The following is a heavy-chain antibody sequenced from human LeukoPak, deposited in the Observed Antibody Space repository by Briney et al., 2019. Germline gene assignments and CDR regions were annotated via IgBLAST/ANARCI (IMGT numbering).Heavy chain of an antibody. CDR3: VRDNAYTFDY. J-gene: IGHJ4*01. D-gene: IGHD5-24*01. V-gene: IGHV3-74*01. CDR2: INTHGNTA. CDR1: GFKFNSYW. Sequence: GGSLRLSCAVSGFKFNSYWMNWVRQVPGKGLVWVAHINTHGNTANYADSVKGRFTISRDNAKSTLYLQMNSLRAEDTAIYYCVRDNAYTFDYWGHGTLVTISS.